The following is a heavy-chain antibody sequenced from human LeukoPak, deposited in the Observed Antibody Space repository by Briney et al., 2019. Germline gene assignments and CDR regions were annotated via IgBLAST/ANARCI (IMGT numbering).Heavy chain of an antibody. J-gene: IGHJ5*02. V-gene: IGHV4-39*01. CDR3: ARLARGGDYEAWFDP. CDR2: IYYSGST. Sequence: SETLSLTCTVSGGSISSSSYYWGWIRQPPGKGLEWIGSIYYSGSTYYNPSLKSRVTISVDTSKNQFFLKLSSVTAADTALYYCARLARGGDYEAWFDPWGQGTLVTVSS. CDR1: GGSISSSSYY. D-gene: IGHD4-17*01.